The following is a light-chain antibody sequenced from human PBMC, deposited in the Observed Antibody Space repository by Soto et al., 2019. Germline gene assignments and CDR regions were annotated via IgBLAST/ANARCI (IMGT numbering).Light chain of an antibody. CDR2: AAF. J-gene: IGKJ5*01. CDR3: QHSYSITKP. CDR1: QSISSY. Sequence: DIQVTQSLPTLSATERDRVTITCWASQSISSYLNWYQQKPGKAPKLLIYAAFSLQSGVPSRFSGSGSGTDFTLTISSLPPEDFAPYYCQHSYSITKPSGQVTRLQI. V-gene: IGKV1-39*01.